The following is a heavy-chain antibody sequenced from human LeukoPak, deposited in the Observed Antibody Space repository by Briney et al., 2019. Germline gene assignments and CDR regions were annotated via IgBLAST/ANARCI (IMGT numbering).Heavy chain of an antibody. Sequence: GGSLRLSCAASGFTFSSYAMSWVRQAPGKGLEWVSGISGSGDNTYYADSVKGRFTISRDNSKNTLYLQMNSLRAEDTAVYYCAKDLQYSSGWYPYYFDYWGQGTLVTVSS. CDR1: GFTFSSYA. CDR3: AKDLQYSSGWYPYYFDY. V-gene: IGHV3-23*01. J-gene: IGHJ4*02. D-gene: IGHD6-19*01. CDR2: ISGSGDNT.